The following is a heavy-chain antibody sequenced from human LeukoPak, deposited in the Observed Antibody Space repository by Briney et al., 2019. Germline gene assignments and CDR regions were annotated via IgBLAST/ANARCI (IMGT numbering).Heavy chain of an antibody. Sequence: GGSLRLSCAASGFTFSKYWMSWVRQAPGKGLEWVANIKQDGSEIHYVDSMKGRFTISRDNSKNTLYLQMNSLRAEDTAVYYCAKEGGTNQGPYYYYYYMDVWGKGTTVTVSS. CDR3: AKEGGTNQGPYYYYYYMDV. D-gene: IGHD3-16*01. J-gene: IGHJ6*03. CDR2: IKQDGSEI. V-gene: IGHV3-7*03. CDR1: GFTFSKYW.